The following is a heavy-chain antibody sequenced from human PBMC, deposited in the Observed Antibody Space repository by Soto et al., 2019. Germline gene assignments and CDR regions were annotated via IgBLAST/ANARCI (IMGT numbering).Heavy chain of an antibody. V-gene: IGHV4-59*01. CDR3: ARVMVVRGVKLYYYYYYMDV. CDR2: IYYSGST. CDR1: GGSISRYY. Sequence: PSETLSLTCTVSGGSISRYYWSWIRQPPGKGLEWIGYIYYSGSTNYNPSLKSRVTISVDTSKNQFSLKLSSVTAADTAVYYCARVMVVRGVKLYYYYYYMDVWGKGTTVTVSS. D-gene: IGHD3-10*01. J-gene: IGHJ6*03.